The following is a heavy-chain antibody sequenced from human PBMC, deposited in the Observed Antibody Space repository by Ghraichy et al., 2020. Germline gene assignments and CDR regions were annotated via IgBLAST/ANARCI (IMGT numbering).Heavy chain of an antibody. V-gene: IGHV3-48*02. D-gene: IGHD4-17*01. CDR1: GFTFSSDN. CDR3: AREDSRTTVRYGGEIYYYYGMDV. CDR2: ISSSSSTI. Sequence: GGSLRLSCAASGFTFSSDNMNWVRQASGKGLEWVSYISSSSSTIYYADSVKGRFTVSRDNAKNSLYLQMNSLRDEDTAVYYCAREDSRTTVRYGGEIYYYYGMDVWGQGTTVIVSS. J-gene: IGHJ6*02.